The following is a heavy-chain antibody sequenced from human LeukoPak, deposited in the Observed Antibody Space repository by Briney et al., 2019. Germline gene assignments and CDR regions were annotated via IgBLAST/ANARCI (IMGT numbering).Heavy chain of an antibody. Sequence: ASVKVSCKASGYTFTNYGISWVRQAPGQGLEWMGWISVYNGNTNYAKKVQGRVTITTDTSTSTAYMELRSLRSDDTAVYYCARVETMVRGGYDYYYYGMDVWGKGTTVTVSA. CDR2: ISVYNGNT. CDR1: GYTFTNYG. D-gene: IGHD3-10*01. CDR3: ARVETMVRGGYDYYYYGMDV. J-gene: IGHJ6*04. V-gene: IGHV1-18*04.